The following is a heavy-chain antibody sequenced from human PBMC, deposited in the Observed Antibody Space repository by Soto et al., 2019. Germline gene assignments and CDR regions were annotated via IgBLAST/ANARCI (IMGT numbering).Heavy chain of an antibody. CDR2: ISYDGSNK. CDR3: AKGGRGIQLWPLDY. V-gene: IGHV3-30*18. Sequence: GGSLRLSCAASGFTFSSYGMHWVRQAPGKGLEWVAVISYDGSNKYYADSVKGRFTISRDNSKNTLYLQMNSLRAEDTAVYYCAKGGRGIQLWPLDYWGQGTLVTVSS. CDR1: GFTFSSYG. J-gene: IGHJ4*02. D-gene: IGHD5-18*01.